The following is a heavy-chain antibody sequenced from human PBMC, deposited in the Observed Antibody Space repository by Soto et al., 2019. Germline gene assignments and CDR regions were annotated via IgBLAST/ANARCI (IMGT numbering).Heavy chain of an antibody. Sequence: QLVQSGAEVKKPGSSVKVSCKASGGDFLSYTISWVRQAPGQGPEWMGTIIPILDVAKNAQKFQGRDAITADKATSTVYMELRSLRSDDTAVYYCAKMWFVQLCYGMDVWGKGTKITVPS. CDR3: AKMWFVQLCYGMDV. CDR1: GGDFLSYT. V-gene: IGHV1-69*02. D-gene: IGHD3-10*01. J-gene: IGHJ6*01. CDR2: IIPILDVA.